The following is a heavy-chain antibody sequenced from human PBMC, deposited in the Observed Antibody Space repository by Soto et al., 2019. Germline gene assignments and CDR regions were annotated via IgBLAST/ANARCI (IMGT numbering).Heavy chain of an antibody. CDR1: GFTVSSNY. D-gene: IGHD3-22*01. CDR2: IYSGGST. Sequence: GGSLRLSCAASGFTVSSNYMSWVRQAPGKGLEWVSVIYSGGSTHYTDSVKGRFTVSRDNSKNTVFLEMKSLRAEDTAIYYCARGPFSQYSHDTSGFQRWGLGTLVTVSS. J-gene: IGHJ4*02. V-gene: IGHV3-53*01. CDR3: ARGPFSQYSHDTSGFQR.